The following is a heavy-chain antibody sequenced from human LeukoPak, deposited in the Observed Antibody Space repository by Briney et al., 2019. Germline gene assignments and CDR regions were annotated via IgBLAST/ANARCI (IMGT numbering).Heavy chain of an antibody. J-gene: IGHJ3*02. CDR2: ISSSSSTI. CDR1: GFTFSSYS. CDR3: AGIGIVGAASAFDI. V-gene: IGHV3-48*01. Sequence: GGSLRLSCAASGFTFSSYSMNWVRQAPGKGLEWVSYISSSSSTIYYADSVKGRFTISRDNAKNSLYLQMNSLRAEDTAVYYCAGIGIVGAASAFDIWGQGTMVTVSS. D-gene: IGHD1-26*01.